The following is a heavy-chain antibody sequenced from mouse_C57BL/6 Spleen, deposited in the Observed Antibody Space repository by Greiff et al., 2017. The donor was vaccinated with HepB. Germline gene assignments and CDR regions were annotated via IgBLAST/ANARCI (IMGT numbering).Heavy chain of an antibody. CDR2: IWSGGST. CDR1: GFSLTSYG. D-gene: IGHD4-1*01. V-gene: IGHV2-2*01. CDR3: ATNWDWYFDV. J-gene: IGHJ1*03. Sequence: VQLKESGPGLVQPSQSLSITCTVSGFSLTSYGVHWVRQSPGKGLEWLGVIWSGGSTDYNAAFISRLSISKDNSKSQVFFKMNSLQADDTAIYYCATNWDWYFDVWGTGTTVTVSS.